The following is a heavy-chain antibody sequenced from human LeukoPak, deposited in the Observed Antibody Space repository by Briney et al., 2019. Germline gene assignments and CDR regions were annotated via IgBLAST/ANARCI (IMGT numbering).Heavy chain of an antibody. CDR3: ATSAWFGKIAEYYFDY. J-gene: IGHJ4*02. Sequence: EASVKVSGKASGYTFTGYYMHWVRQAPGQGLEWMGIINPSGGSTSYAQKFQGRVTMTRDMSTSTVYMELSSLRSEDTAVYYCATSAWFGKIAEYYFDYWGQGTLVTVSS. CDR2: INPSGGST. D-gene: IGHD3-10*01. V-gene: IGHV1-46*01. CDR1: GYTFTGYY.